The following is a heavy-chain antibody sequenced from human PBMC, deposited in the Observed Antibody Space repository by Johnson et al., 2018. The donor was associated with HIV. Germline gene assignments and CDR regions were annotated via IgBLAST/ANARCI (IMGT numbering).Heavy chain of an antibody. J-gene: IGHJ3*02. CDR1: GFISTTDF. V-gene: IGHV3-7*01. D-gene: IGHD3-22*01. CDR2: IKGDGSER. Sequence: VQLVESGGGVVQPGRSLRLSCVISGFISTTDFINWVRQPPGKGLQWVANIKGDGSERDYVGSVKGRFTIARDNTKNTLYLQMNSLRPEDTAVYYCTRLSNYYVDRSGLRNGVDMWGQGTTVTVSA. CDR3: TRLSNYYVDRSGLRNGVDM.